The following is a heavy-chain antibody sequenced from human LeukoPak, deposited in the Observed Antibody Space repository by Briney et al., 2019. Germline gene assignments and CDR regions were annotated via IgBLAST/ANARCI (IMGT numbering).Heavy chain of an antibody. CDR3: ARDLFPVPLGRTNWFDP. CDR2: IIPIFGTA. D-gene: IGHD3-3*01. J-gene: IGHJ5*02. Sequence: SVKVSCKASGGTFSSYAISWVRQAPGQGLEWMGRIIPIFGTANYAQKFQGRVTITTDESTSTAYMELSSLRSEDTAVYYCARDLFPVPLGRTNWFDPGGQGTLVTVSS. V-gene: IGHV1-69*05. CDR1: GGTFSSYA.